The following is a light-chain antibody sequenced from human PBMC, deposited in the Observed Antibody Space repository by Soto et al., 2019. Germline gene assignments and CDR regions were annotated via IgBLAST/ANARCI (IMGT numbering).Light chain of an antibody. Sequence: QSVLTQPASVSGSPGQSITISCTGTSSDVGDYNYVSWYQQHPGKAPKLMIYEVSNRPSGVSNRFSGSKSGNTASLTISGLQAEDEADYYCSSYSRSSFYVFGTGTKVTVL. CDR3: SSYSRSSFYV. J-gene: IGLJ1*01. CDR1: SSDVGDYNY. CDR2: EVS. V-gene: IGLV2-14*01.